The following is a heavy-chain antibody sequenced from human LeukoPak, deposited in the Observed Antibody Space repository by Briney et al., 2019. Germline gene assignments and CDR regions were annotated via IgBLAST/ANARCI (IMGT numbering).Heavy chain of an antibody. CDR3: AREPGSSSSSPGGMDV. D-gene: IGHD6-6*01. V-gene: IGHV4-4*07. CDR2: FYTSGST. Sequence: SETLSLTCTVSGGSISSYYWSWIRQSAGKGLEWIGRFYTSGSTNYNPSLKSRVTMSVDTSKNQFSLKPSSVTAADTAVYYCAREPGSSSSSPGGMDVWGQGTTVTVSS. J-gene: IGHJ6*02. CDR1: GGSISSYY.